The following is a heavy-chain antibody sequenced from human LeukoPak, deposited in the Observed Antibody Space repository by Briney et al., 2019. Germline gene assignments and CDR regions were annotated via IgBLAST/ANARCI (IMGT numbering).Heavy chain of an antibody. Sequence: SETLSLTCTVSGGSISSYYWSWIRQPPGKGLEWLGYIYYSGSTNYNPSLKSRVTISVDRSKNQFSLKLSSVTAADTAVYYCARGKHDYGDYGIFDHWGQEPWSPSPQ. V-gene: IGHV4-59*08. D-gene: IGHD4-17*01. J-gene: IGHJ4*01. CDR1: GGSISSYY. CDR3: ARGKHDYGDYGIFDH. CDR2: IYYSGST.